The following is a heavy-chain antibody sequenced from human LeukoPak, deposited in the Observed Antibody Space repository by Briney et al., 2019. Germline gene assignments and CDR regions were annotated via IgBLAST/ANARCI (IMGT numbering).Heavy chain of an antibody. J-gene: IGHJ4*02. D-gene: IGHD4-23*01. CDR2: FDPEDGET. CDR1: GHXLTELS. V-gene: IGHV1-24*01. Sequence: ASVKVSCKVSGHXLTELSMHWVRQAPGEGLEWMGGFDPEDGETIYAQKFQGRVSMTEDTSTDTAYMELSSLRSEDTAVYYCTSDDYGGNSAKTADFDYWGQGTLVTVSS. CDR3: TSDDYGGNSAKTADFDY.